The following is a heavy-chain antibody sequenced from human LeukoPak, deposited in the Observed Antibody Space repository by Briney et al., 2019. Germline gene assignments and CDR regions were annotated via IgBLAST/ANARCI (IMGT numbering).Heavy chain of an antibody. J-gene: IGHJ1*01. Sequence: GEPLKISCKASGYSFAAYWIGWGRQMPGQGLEWVGIIYPGDSDTRYSPSFQGQVTISADKSISTAYLQWSSLKASDTAMYYCARPNTRGANEYFHKWGQGTLGTASS. CDR2: IYPGDSDT. CDR1: GYSFAAYW. V-gene: IGHV5-51*01. D-gene: IGHD2-8*01. CDR3: ARPNTRGANEYFHK.